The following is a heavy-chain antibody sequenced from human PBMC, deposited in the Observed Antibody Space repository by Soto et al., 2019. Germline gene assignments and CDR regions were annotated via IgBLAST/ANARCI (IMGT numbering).Heavy chain of an antibody. Sequence: QVQLVESGGGVVRHGRSLRLSCAASGFTFSSYGMHWVRQAPGKGLEWVAVIWYDGSNKYYADSVKGRFTISRDNSKNTLYLQMNSLRAEDTAVYYCARDYDSSGYPRYYFDYWGQGTLVTVSS. J-gene: IGHJ4*02. CDR3: ARDYDSSGYPRYYFDY. D-gene: IGHD3-22*01. CDR1: GFTFSSYG. CDR2: IWYDGSNK. V-gene: IGHV3-33*01.